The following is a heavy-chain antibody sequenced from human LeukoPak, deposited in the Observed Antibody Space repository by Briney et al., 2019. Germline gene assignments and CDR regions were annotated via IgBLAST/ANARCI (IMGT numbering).Heavy chain of an antibody. CDR1: GGTFSSYA. J-gene: IGHJ5*02. Sequence: GSSVKVSCKASGGTFSSYAISGVRQAPGQGLEWMEWINPNSGGTNYAQKFQGRVTMTRDTSIRTAYMELSRLRSDDTAVYYCARDRGYSSSWSTRDWFDPWGQGTLVTVSS. CDR2: INPNSGGT. V-gene: IGHV1-2*02. D-gene: IGHD6-13*01. CDR3: ARDRGYSSSWSTRDWFDP.